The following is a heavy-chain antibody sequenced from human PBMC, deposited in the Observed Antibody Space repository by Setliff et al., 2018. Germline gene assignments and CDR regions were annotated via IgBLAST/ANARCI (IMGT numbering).Heavy chain of an antibody. D-gene: IGHD3-16*01. CDR2: FIPILGAT. Sequence: SVKVSCKSSGGTFSSSGITWVRQAPGQGLQWLGRFIPILGATNYAQNFQGRVTITADESTSTGYMELRSLRSDDTAVYYFARELRSPYWHLDSWGQGTQVTVSS. CDR1: GGTFSSSG. J-gene: IGHJ5*01. CDR3: ARELRSPYWHLDS. V-gene: IGHV1-69*13.